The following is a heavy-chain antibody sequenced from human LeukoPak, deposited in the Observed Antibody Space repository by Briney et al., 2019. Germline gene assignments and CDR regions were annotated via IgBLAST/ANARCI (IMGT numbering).Heavy chain of an antibody. V-gene: IGHV4-31*03. D-gene: IGHD4-17*01. Sequence: PSETLSLTCTVSGGSISSGGYYWSWIRQHPGKGLEWIGYIYYSGSTYYNPSLKSRVTISVYTSKNQFSLKLSSVTAADTAVYYCARSPDYGDSFDYWGQGTLVTVSS. J-gene: IGHJ4*02. CDR1: GGSISSGGYY. CDR3: ARSPDYGDSFDY. CDR2: IYYSGST.